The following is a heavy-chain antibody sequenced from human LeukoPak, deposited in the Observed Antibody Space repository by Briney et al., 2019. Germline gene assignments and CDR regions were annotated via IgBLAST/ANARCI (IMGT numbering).Heavy chain of an antibody. Sequence: GGSLRLSCAASGFTFSSHWMHWVRQAPGGGLVWVSRINSDGGDTTYADSVKGRFTISRDNTKNTLYLQMNSLRAEDTAVYYCALSNSNESDYWGQGTLVTVSS. V-gene: IGHV3-74*01. CDR3: ALSNSNESDY. D-gene: IGHD4-23*01. CDR1: GFTFSSHW. CDR2: INSDGGDT. J-gene: IGHJ4*02.